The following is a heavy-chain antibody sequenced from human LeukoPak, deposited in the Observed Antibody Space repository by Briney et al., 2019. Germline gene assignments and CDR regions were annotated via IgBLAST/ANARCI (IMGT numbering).Heavy chain of an antibody. J-gene: IGHJ4*02. CDR3: ARSYYYGSGSWSY. CDR2: INHSGST. D-gene: IGHD3-10*01. Sequence: SETLSLTCAVYGGSFSGYYWSWIRQPPGKGLEWIGEINHSGSTNYNPSLKSRVTISVDTSKNQFSLKLSSVTAADTAVYYCARSYYYGSGSWSYWGQGTLVTVSS. V-gene: IGHV4-34*01. CDR1: GGSFSGYY.